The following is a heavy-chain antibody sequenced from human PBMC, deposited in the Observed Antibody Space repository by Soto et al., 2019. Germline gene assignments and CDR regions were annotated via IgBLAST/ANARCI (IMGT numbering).Heavy chain of an antibody. D-gene: IGHD5-18*01. CDR2: IWCDGSNK. CDR3: ARDGGYSYGYGFDY. Sequence: QVQLVESGGGVVQPGRSLRLSCAASGFTFSSYGMHWVRQAPGKGLEWVAVIWCDGSNKYYADSVKGRFTISRDNSKNTLYLQMNSLRAEDTAVYYCARDGGYSYGYGFDYWGQGTLVTVSS. V-gene: IGHV3-33*01. J-gene: IGHJ4*02. CDR1: GFTFSSYG.